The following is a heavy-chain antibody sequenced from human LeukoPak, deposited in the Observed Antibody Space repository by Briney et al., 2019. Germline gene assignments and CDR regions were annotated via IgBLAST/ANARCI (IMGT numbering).Heavy chain of an antibody. D-gene: IGHD3-22*01. Sequence: GGSLRLSCAASGFTFSSYSMNWVRQAPGKGLEWVSYISSSSSTIYYADSVKGRFTISRDNAKNSLYLQMNSLRDEDTAVYYCAKDLYDSSGYTPGLDYWGQGTLVTVSS. J-gene: IGHJ4*02. CDR1: GFTFSSYS. CDR2: ISSSSSTI. V-gene: IGHV3-48*02. CDR3: AKDLYDSSGYTPGLDY.